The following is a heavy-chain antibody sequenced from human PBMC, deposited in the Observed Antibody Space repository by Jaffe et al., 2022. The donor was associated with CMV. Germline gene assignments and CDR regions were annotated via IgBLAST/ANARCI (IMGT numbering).Heavy chain of an antibody. V-gene: IGHV4-34*01. D-gene: IGHD6-19*01. CDR1: GGSLINHF. J-gene: IGHJ6*03. CDR3: VRRRGYDDGWGSYYKYIDV. Sequence: QVQLQQWGAGLLKPSETLSLTCAVHGGSLINHFWTWIRQSPGKGLEWVGESDHRGGINYNSSLVGRVTISVDTSTNQFSLTLTSVTAADTAVYYCVRRRGYDDGWGSYYKYIDVWGKGTTVTVSS. CDR2: SDHRGGI.